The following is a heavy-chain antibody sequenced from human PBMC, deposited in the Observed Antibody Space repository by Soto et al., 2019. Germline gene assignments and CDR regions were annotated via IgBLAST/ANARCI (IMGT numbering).Heavy chain of an antibody. CDR2: IYHSGST. CDR3: ARGRSGSYPFDY. Sequence: SETLSLTCTVSGGSISSYYWSWIRQPPGKGLEWIGYIYHSGSTNYSPSLKSRVTISLDTSKNQFSLKLTSVTAADTALYFCARGRSGSYPFDYWGLGTLVTVSS. J-gene: IGHJ4*02. CDR1: GGSISSYY. V-gene: IGHV4-59*01. D-gene: IGHD1-26*01.